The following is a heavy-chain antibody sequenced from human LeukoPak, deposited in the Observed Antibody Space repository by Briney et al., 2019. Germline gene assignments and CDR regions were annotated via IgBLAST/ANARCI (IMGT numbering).Heavy chain of an antibody. CDR2: ISYDGSNK. D-gene: IGHD3-22*01. CDR1: GFTFSSYG. V-gene: IGHV3-30*18. CDR3: AKGRSPYYDSSGYHDY. J-gene: IGHJ4*02. Sequence: PGGSLRLSCAASGFTFSSYGMHWVRQAPGKGLEWVAVISYDGSNKYYADSVKGRFTISRDNSKNTLYLQMNSLRAEDTAVYYCAKGRSPYYDSSGYHDYWGQGTLVTVSS.